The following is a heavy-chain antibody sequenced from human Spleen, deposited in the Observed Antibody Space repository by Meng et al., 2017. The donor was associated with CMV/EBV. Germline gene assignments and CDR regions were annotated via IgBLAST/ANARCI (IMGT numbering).Heavy chain of an antibody. CDR2: ISSDGSSR. J-gene: IGHJ1*01. V-gene: IGHV3-74*01. CDR3: FWDTGE. CDR1: GLTFTGNR. Sequence: GGSLRLSCAASGLTFTGNRMHWVRQAPGKGLVWVSRISSDGSSRSYADSVKGRFTVSRDSAKNTLYLQMNSLRADDTAMYYCFWDTGEWGQGTLVTVSS. D-gene: IGHD7-27*01.